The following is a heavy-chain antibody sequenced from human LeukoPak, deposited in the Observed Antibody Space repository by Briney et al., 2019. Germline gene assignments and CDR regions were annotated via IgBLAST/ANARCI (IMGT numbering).Heavy chain of an antibody. D-gene: IGHD3-10*01. CDR1: GFTFSDYY. V-gene: IGHV3-11*01. CDR3: ARDSLSLYYYGSGSYYTDAFDI. J-gene: IGHJ3*02. CDR2: ISSSGSTI. Sequence: GGSLRLSCAASGFTFSDYYMSWIRQAPGKGLEWVSYISSSGSTIYYADSVKGRFTISRDNAKNSLYLQMNSLRAEDTAVYYCARDSLSLYYYGSGSYYTDAFDIWGQGTMVTVSS.